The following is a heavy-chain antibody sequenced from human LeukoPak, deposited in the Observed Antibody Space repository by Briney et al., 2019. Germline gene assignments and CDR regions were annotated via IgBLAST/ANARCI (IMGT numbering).Heavy chain of an antibody. V-gene: IGHV3-48*04. J-gene: IGHJ4*02. Sequence: GGSLRLSCAASGFIFNTYSMNWVRQAPGKGLEWIAYISRGGDTMYYADSVKGRFSISSDTAKSPLYLKLSRLRAEDTAVYFCVRSLFDRRLRDWGQGTLVTVSS. CDR1: GFIFNTYS. D-gene: IGHD3-3*01. CDR3: VRSLFDRRLRD. CDR2: ISRGGDTM.